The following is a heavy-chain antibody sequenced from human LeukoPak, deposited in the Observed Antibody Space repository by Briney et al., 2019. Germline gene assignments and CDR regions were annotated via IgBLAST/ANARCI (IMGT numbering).Heavy chain of an antibody. CDR3: ARLAYCGGDCYSGSFDY. J-gene: IGHJ4*02. D-gene: IGHD2-21*01. CDR1: GYSFTSYW. V-gene: IGHV5-51*01. Sequence: GESLKISCKGSGYSFTSYWIGWVRQMPGKGLEWMEIIYPGDSDTRYSPSFQGQVTISADKSISTAYLQWSSLKASDTAMYYCARLAYCGGDCYSGSFDYWGQGTLVTVSS. CDR2: IYPGDSDT.